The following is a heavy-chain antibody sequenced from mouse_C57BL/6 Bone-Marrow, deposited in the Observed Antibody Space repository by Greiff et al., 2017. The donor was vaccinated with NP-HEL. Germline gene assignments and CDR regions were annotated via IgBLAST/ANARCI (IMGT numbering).Heavy chain of an antibody. CDR2: IDPSDSYT. CDR3: ARDGQLRRNYFDY. D-gene: IGHD3-2*02. J-gene: IGHJ2*01. V-gene: IGHV1-69*01. CDR1: GYTFTSYW. Sequence: QVQLQQPGAELVMPGASVKLSCKASGYTFTSYWMHWVKQRPGQGLEWIGEIDPSDSYTNYNQQFKGKSTLTVDKSSSTAYMQLSSLTSEDSAVYYCARDGQLRRNYFDYWGQGTTLTVSS.